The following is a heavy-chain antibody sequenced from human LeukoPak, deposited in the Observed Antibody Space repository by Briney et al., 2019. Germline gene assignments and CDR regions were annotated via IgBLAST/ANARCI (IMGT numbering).Heavy chain of an antibody. D-gene: IGHD4-23*01. CDR2: ISGSGGST. CDR1: GFTFSSYA. V-gene: IGHV3-23*01. Sequence: GGSLRLSCAASGFTFSSYAMSWVRQAPGKGLEWVSAISGSGGSTYYADSVKGRFTISRDNSKNTLYLQMNSLRAEDTAVYYCAKVGRKAFRELQWYNWYYFDYWGQGTLVTVSS. J-gene: IGHJ4*02. CDR3: AKVGRKAFRELQWYNWYYFDY.